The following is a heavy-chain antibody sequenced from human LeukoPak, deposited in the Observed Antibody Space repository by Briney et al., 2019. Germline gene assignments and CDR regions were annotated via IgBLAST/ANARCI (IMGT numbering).Heavy chain of an antibody. V-gene: IGHV4-39*01. Sequence: SETLSLTCTVSGGSISSSSYYWGWIRQPPGKGLEWIGSIYYSGSTYYNPSLKSRVTISVDTSKNQFSLKLSSVTAVDTAVYYGARLLLDPRNHFDWPYYFDYWGQGTLVTVSS. D-gene: IGHD3-9*01. CDR3: ARLLLDPRNHFDWPYYFDY. CDR1: GGSISSSSYY. J-gene: IGHJ4*02. CDR2: IYYSGST.